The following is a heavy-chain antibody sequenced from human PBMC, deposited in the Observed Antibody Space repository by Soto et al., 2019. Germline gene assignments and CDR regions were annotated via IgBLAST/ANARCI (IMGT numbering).Heavy chain of an antibody. Sequence: QVNLVQSGAEVKKPGASVKVSCKGSGYDFTTHGITWVRQAPGQGLEWMAWISAHNGNTDYAQKLQGRVTVTRDTSTSKAYMELRSLRSDDTAVYYCARGRYGDYWGQGALVTVSS. CDR3: ARGRYGDY. CDR1: GYDFTTHG. J-gene: IGHJ4*02. V-gene: IGHV1-18*01. D-gene: IGHD1-1*01. CDR2: ISAHNGNT.